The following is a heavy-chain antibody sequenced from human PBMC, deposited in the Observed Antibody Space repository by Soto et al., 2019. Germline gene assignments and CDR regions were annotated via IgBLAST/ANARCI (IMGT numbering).Heavy chain of an antibody. D-gene: IGHD6-19*01. Sequence: PSETLSLTCAVYGGSFSGYYWSWIRQPPGKGLEWIGEINHSGSTNYNPSLKSRVTISVDTSKNQFSLKLSSVTAADAAVYYCARHASGVAVSYCLDYWGQGTLVTVSS. V-gene: IGHV4-34*01. CDR2: INHSGST. J-gene: IGHJ4*02. CDR1: GGSFSGYY. CDR3: ARHASGVAVSYCLDY.